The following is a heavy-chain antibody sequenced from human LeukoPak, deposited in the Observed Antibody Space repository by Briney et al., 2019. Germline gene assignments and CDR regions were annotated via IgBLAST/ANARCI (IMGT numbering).Heavy chain of an antibody. CDR1: GFTFSNAW. Sequence: GGSLRLSCAASGFTFSNAWMSWVRQAPGKGLEWVGRINSKTDGGTTEYAAPVKGRFTISRDDSKNTLYLQMNSLKTEDTAVYYCTLGSDYSNSPFDYWGQGTLVTVSS. D-gene: IGHD4-11*01. CDR3: TLGSDYSNSPFDY. CDR2: INSKTDGGTT. J-gene: IGHJ4*02. V-gene: IGHV3-15*01.